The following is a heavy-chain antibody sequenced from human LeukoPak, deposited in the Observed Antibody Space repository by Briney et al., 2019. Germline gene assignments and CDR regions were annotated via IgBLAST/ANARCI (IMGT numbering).Heavy chain of an antibody. V-gene: IGHV4-59*01. D-gene: IGHD2-21*01. CDR2: ISYTGST. Sequence: SETLSLTCTGSGGSSISYYWSWIRQAPGKGLEWSGYISYTGSTNYDPSLKSRATISVDTSKNQFSLRLSSVTAADTAVYYCARHRGGDSDAFDIWGQGTMVTVSS. CDR3: ARHRGGDSDAFDI. CDR1: GGSSISYY. J-gene: IGHJ3*02.